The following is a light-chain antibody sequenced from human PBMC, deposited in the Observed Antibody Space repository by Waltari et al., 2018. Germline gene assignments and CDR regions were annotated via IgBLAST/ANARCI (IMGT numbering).Light chain of an antibody. Sequence: QSALTQPASVSGSPGQSITISCSGTDSDVGAYDFVSWYQQHPGKAPHLIIYEVSNVPSGISNRFSAPKSGNTASLTISGLQAEDEADYYCSSYTTSSAPGVFGTGTRVTVL. J-gene: IGLJ1*01. CDR1: DSDVGAYDF. V-gene: IGLV2-14*01. CDR3: SSYTTSSAPGV. CDR2: EVS.